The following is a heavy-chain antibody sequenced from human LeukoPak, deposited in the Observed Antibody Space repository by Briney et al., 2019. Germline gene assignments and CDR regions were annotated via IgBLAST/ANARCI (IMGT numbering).Heavy chain of an antibody. CDR2: IYYSGST. CDR3: ARAQCSSSTNWFDP. J-gene: IGHJ5*02. Sequence: SETLSLTCTVSGGSISSYYWSWIRQPPGKGLEWIGYIYYSGSTNYNPSLKSRVTISVDTSKNQFSLKLSSVTAADTAVYYCARAQCSSSTNWFDPWGQGTLVTVSS. D-gene: IGHD6-13*01. CDR1: GGSISSYY. V-gene: IGHV4-59*01.